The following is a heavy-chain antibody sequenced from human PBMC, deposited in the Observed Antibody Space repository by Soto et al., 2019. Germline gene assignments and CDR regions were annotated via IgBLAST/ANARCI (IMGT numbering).Heavy chain of an antibody. V-gene: IGHV3-33*06. J-gene: IGHJ5*02. Sequence: QVQLVESGGGVVQPGRSLRLSCAASGFTFSDYGMHWVRQAPGKGLEWVAVIWYDGSNKYYADSVKGRFTISRDNSKNTLYLQMNSLRAEDTAVYYCAKALSSRRGAALDPWGQGTLVTVSS. CDR1: GFTFSDYG. D-gene: IGHD1-26*01. CDR2: IWYDGSNK. CDR3: AKALSSRRGAALDP.